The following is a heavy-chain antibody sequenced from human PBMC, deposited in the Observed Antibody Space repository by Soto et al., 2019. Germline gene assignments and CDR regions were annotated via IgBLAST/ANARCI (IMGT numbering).Heavy chain of an antibody. CDR2: IYHSGST. J-gene: IGHJ4*02. CDR3: ATIGPAVAGSRVVDY. Sequence: TSETLSLTCAVSCGSISSSNWWSWVRQPPGKGLEWIGEIYHSGSTNYNPSLKSRVTISVDKSKNQFSLKLSSVTAADTAVYYCATIGPAVAGSRVVDYWGQGTLVTVSS. V-gene: IGHV4-4*02. D-gene: IGHD6-19*01. CDR1: CGSISSSNW.